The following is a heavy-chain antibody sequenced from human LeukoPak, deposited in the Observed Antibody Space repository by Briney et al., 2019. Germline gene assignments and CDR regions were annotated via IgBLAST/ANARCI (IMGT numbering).Heavy chain of an antibody. D-gene: IGHD5-12*01. V-gene: IGHV4-39*01. CDR1: GGSISSSSYY. Sequence: SETLSLTCTVSGGSISSSSYYWAWIRQPPGKGLEWIGSIYYSGNTYYKSSLKSRVTIAVDTSKNQFSLKLSSVTAADTAMYYCAKSNGYGLIDYWGQGTLVTVSS. J-gene: IGHJ4*02. CDR2: IYYSGNT. CDR3: AKSNGYGLIDY.